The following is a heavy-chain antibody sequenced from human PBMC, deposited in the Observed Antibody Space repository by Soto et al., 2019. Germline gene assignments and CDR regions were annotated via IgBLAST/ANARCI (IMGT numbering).Heavy chain of an antibody. CDR2: ISTKTGYT. Sequence: GASVKVSCKTSGYSFSTYGISWVRQAPGQGLEYMGWISTKTGYTNYAQSFQGRVALTTDTSTNTAYMELRSLRSDDTAVYYCARGVPGEKVLADVWAQGTIVTVS. CDR1: GYSFSTYG. V-gene: IGHV1-18*01. J-gene: IGHJ3*01. CDR3: ARGVPGEKVLADV. D-gene: IGHD4-17*01.